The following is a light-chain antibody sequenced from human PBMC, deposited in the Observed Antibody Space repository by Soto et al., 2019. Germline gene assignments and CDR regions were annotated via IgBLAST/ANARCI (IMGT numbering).Light chain of an antibody. CDR2: SNN. V-gene: IGLV1-44*01. J-gene: IGLJ1*01. Sequence: QSVLTQPPSASGTPGQRVTISCSGSRFNIGRNAVNWYQQLPGTAPNLLIYSNNERPSGVPDRFSGSESGTSASLAISGLQSEDEADYYCAAWDDSLNAYVFGTGTKVTVL. CDR3: AAWDDSLNAYV. CDR1: RFNIGRNA.